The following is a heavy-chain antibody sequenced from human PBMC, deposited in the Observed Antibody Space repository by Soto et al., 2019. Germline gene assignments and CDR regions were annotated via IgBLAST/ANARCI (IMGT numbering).Heavy chain of an antibody. CDR3: ARRYSYGSGRYGMDL. CDR2: MSNSGGT. J-gene: IGHJ6*02. D-gene: IGHD3-10*01. CDR1: GGSISSNKYY. V-gene: IGHV4-39*01. Sequence: SXTQSLTCTVSGGSISSNKYYWPWMRTAAGKGLEWIGSMSNSGGTVYNPSLNSRGTISVDRFKNQFSLKLSSVTAADTAVYDCARRYSYGSGRYGMDLWGQGTTVTVSS.